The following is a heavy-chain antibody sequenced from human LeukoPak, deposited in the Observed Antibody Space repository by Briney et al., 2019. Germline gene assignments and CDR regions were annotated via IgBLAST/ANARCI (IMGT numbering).Heavy chain of an antibody. J-gene: IGHJ4*02. Sequence: GESLKISCKGSGYTFASYWIGWVPQMPGKGLEWMGIFYLGDSDTRSGPSFQGQVTISADKPITTAYLQFNSLKASDTAMYYWARQAQICRGSYYFDYWGQRTLVTVSS. CDR3: ARQAQICRGSYYFDY. CDR1: GYTFASYW. D-gene: IGHD5-12*01. CDR2: FYLGDSDT. V-gene: IGHV5-51*01.